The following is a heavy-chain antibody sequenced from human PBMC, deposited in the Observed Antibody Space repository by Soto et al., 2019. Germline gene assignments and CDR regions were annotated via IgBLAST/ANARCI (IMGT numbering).Heavy chain of an antibody. CDR2: ISAYNGNT. Sequence: SVKVSCKASGYTFTSYGISWVRQAPGQGLEWMGWISAYNGNTNYAQKLQGRVTMTTDTSTSTAYMELRSLRSDDTAVYYCARASSSWYSDWFDPWGQGTLVTVSS. J-gene: IGHJ5*02. D-gene: IGHD6-13*01. CDR3: ARASSSWYSDWFDP. CDR1: GYTFTSYG. V-gene: IGHV1-18*01.